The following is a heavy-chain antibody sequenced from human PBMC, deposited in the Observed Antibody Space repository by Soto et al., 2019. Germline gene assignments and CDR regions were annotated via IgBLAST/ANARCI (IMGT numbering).Heavy chain of an antibody. CDR3: ASGLNYGDLKD. CDR2: ISSSSSTI. Sequence: HPGGSLRLSCAASGFTFSSYSMSWVRQAPGKGLEWVSYISSSSSTIYYADSVKGRFTISRDNAKNSLYLQMNSLRAEDTAVYYCASGLNYGDLKDWGQGTLVTVSS. J-gene: IGHJ4*02. V-gene: IGHV3-48*01. D-gene: IGHD4-17*01. CDR1: GFTFSSYS.